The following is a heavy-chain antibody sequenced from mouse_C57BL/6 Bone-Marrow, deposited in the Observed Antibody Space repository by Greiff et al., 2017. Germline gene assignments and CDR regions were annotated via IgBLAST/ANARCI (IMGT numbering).Heavy chain of an antibody. V-gene: IGHV5-17*01. Sequence: EVQGVESGGGLVKPGGSLKLSCAASGFTFSDYGMHWVRQAPEKGLEWVAYISSGSSTIYYAATVKGRFTISRDKAKNTLFLQMTSLRSEDTAMYYCASPDCYYAMDYWGQGTSVTGSS. CDR3: ASPDCYYAMDY. CDR2: ISSGSSTI. CDR1: GFTFSDYG. J-gene: IGHJ4*01. D-gene: IGHD3-1*01.